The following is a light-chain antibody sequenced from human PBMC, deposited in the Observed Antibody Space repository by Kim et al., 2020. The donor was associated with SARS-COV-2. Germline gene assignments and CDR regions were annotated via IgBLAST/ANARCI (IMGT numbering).Light chain of an antibody. CDR1: SPNIGKNT. V-gene: IGLV1-44*01. CDR3: GVWDDSLDGYV. J-gene: IGLJ1*01. CDR2: SND. Sequence: QSVLTQPPSATGAPGQRVTISCSGSSPNIGKNTVNWYQQLPGTVPKLLIYSNDQRPSGVPDRFFGSKSGTSASLAISGLQSEDEADYYCGVWDDSLDGYVFGSGTKVTVL.